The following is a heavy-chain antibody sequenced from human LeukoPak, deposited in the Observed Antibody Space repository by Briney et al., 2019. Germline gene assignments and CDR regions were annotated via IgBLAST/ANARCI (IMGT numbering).Heavy chain of an antibody. V-gene: IGHV3-74*01. J-gene: IGHJ6*03. CDR1: GFSFITYW. Sequence: GGSLRLSCAASGFSFITYWMDWVRQAPGKGLVWVSRINSDGSSTSYADSVKGRFTISRDNAKNTLYLQMNSLRAEDTAVYYCARGDCSSTSCSGDYYYYYMDVWGKGTTVTVSS. CDR3: ARGDCSSTSCSGDYYYYYMDV. CDR2: INSDGSST. D-gene: IGHD2-2*01.